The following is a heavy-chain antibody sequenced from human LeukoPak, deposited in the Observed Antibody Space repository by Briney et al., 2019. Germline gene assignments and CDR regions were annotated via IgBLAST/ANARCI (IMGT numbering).Heavy chain of an antibody. J-gene: IGHJ5*02. CDR2: ISGSGGST. V-gene: IGHV3-23*01. Sequence: GGSLRLSCAASGFTFSNYAMNWVRQAPGKGPEWVSGISGSGGSTYYADSVKGRFTISRDNSKNTLYLQMISLRAEDTAVYYCAKDRYSNYGNWFDPWGQGTLVTVFS. CDR3: AKDRYSNYGNWFDP. CDR1: GFTFSNYA. D-gene: IGHD4-11*01.